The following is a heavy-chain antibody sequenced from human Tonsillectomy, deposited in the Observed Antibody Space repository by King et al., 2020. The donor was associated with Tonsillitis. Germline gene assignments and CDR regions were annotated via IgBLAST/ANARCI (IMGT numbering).Heavy chain of an antibody. CDR2: ISGSGDNT. D-gene: IGHD5-24*01. V-gene: IGHV3-23*04. CDR1: GFTFSSYA. J-gene: IGHJ4*02. CDR3: AKKGLQSSGPYYFDF. Sequence: VQLVESGGGLVQPGGPLRLSCAASGFTFSSYAMTWVRQAPGKGLEWVSLISGSGDNTYYADSVKGRFTISRDISKNTLYLQMNSLRAEDTAVYYCAKKGLQSSGPYYFDFWGQGTLVAVSS.